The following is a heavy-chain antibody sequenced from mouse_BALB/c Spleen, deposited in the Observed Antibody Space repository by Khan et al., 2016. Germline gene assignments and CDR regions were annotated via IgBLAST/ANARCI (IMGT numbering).Heavy chain of an antibody. CDR2: ISYSGST. CDR3: ARYYGSSYYAMDY. CDR1: GDSITSGY. Sequence: EVELVESGPSLVKPSQTLSLTCSVTGDSITSGYWNWIRKFPGNKLEYMGYISYSGSTYYNPSLKSRISITRDTSKNQYYLQLNSVTTEDTATSYSARYYGSSYYAMDYWGQGTSVTVSS. V-gene: IGHV3-8*02. D-gene: IGHD1-1*01. J-gene: IGHJ4*01.